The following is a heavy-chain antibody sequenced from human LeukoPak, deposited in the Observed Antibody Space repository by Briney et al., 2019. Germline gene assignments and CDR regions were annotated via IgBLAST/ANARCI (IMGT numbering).Heavy chain of an antibody. CDR1: GYTFTSNY. J-gene: IGHJ5*02. CDR2: INPSGGST. CDR3: ASNYDSSGYYYGAFNH. D-gene: IGHD3-22*01. V-gene: IGHV1-46*01. Sequence: ASVKVSCKASGYTFTSNYMLWVRQAPGQGLEWMGIINPSGGSTSYAQKFQGRVTMTRDTSTSTVYMELSSLRSEDTAVYYCASNYDSSGYYYGAFNHWGQGTLVPVSS.